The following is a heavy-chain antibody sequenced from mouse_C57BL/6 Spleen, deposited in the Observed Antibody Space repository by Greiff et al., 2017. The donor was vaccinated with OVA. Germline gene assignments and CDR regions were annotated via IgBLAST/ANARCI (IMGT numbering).Heavy chain of an antibody. Sequence: VQVVESGAELVRPGASVTLSCKASGYTFTDYEMHWVKQTPVHGLEWIGAIDPETGGTAYNQKFKGKAILTADKSSSTAYMELRSLTSEDSAVYYCTRRKAMDYWGQGTSVTVSS. CDR1: GYTFTDYE. CDR3: TRRKAMDY. V-gene: IGHV1-15*01. J-gene: IGHJ4*01. CDR2: IDPETGGT.